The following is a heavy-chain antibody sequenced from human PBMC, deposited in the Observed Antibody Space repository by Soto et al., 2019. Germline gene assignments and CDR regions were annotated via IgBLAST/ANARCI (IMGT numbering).Heavy chain of an antibody. J-gene: IGHJ3*02. CDR3: AREEDAVDGYNFNAFDI. CDR1: GGSISRGDYY. D-gene: IGHD1-1*01. V-gene: IGHV4-30-4*02. Sequence: SDALSLTCTVSGGSISRGDYYWFLIRQPPGKGLEWIGYIYYSGSTYYNPSLKSRVTISVDTSKNQFSLKLSSVTAADTAVYYCAREEDAVDGYNFNAFDIWGQGTMVTVSS. CDR2: IYYSGST.